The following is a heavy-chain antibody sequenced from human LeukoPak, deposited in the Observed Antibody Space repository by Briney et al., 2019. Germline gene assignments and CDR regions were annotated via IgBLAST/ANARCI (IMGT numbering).Heavy chain of an antibody. CDR3: ARGGHDYGDYLFDY. D-gene: IGHD4-17*01. CDR2: INSDGSST. CDR1: GFTFSSYG. V-gene: IGHV3-74*01. J-gene: IGHJ4*02. Sequence: GGSLRLSCAASGFTFSSYGMHWVRQAPGKGLVWVSRINSDGSSTSYADSVKGRFTISRDNAKNTLYLQMNSLRAEDTAVYYCARGGHDYGDYLFDYWGQGTLVTVSS.